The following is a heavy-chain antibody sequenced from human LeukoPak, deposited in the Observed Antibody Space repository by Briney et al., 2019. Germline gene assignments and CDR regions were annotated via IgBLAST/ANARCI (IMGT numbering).Heavy chain of an antibody. CDR1: GYTFTSYD. V-gene: IGHV1-8*01. CDR3: ARVEVNGDRLLFDY. D-gene: IGHD4-17*01. J-gene: IGHJ4*02. CDR2: MNPNSGNT. Sequence: GASVKVSCKASGYTFTSYDINWVRQATGQGREWMGWMNPNSGNTGYAQKFQGRVTMTRNTSISTAYMELSSLRSEDTAVYYCARVEVNGDRLLFDYWGQGTLVTVSS.